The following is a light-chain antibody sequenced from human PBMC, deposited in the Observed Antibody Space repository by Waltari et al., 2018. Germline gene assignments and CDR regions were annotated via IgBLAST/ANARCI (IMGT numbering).Light chain of an antibody. CDR2: LAS. CDR1: QSVSSSY. Sequence: EIVLTQSPGTLSLSPGERATLSCRASQSVSSSYLAWYQQKPGQAPRLLMYLASSRATGIPDRFSGSGSGTDFTLTISRLEPDDFAVYYCQYYGSYTFGQGTKLAI. V-gene: IGKV3-20*01. CDR3: QYYGSYT. J-gene: IGKJ2*01.